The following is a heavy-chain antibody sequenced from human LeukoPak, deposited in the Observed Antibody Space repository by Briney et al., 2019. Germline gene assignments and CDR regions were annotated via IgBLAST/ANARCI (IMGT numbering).Heavy chain of an antibody. CDR1: GGTFSSYA. Sequence: ASVKVPCKASGGTFSSYAISWVRQAPGQGLEWMGRIIPIFGTANYAQKFQGRVTITTDESTSTAYMELSSLRSEDTAVYYCASLLVGMATIDFDYWGQGTLVTVSS. CDR2: IIPIFGTA. CDR3: ASLLVGMATIDFDY. V-gene: IGHV1-69*05. J-gene: IGHJ4*02. D-gene: IGHD5-12*01.